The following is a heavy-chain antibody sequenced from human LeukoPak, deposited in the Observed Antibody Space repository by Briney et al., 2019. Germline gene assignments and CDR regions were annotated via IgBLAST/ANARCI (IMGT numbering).Heavy chain of an antibody. CDR2: ISAYNGNT. CDR1: GYTFTSFG. CDR3: ARVDGSDFWSGFHSLDS. J-gene: IGHJ4*02. Sequence: ASVKVSCKASGYTFTSFGISWVRQAPGQGLEWMGWISAYNGNTNYAQKFQGKVTLTTDTSTRTAYMELRTLRSDDTGVYYCARVDGSDFWSGFHSLDSWGQGTLVTVSS. V-gene: IGHV1-18*01. D-gene: IGHD3-3*01.